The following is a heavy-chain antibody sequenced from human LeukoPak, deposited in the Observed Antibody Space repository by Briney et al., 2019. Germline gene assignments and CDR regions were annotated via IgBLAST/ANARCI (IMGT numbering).Heavy chain of an antibody. CDR1: GFTFSSYA. CDR3: ARDARPYYYYYGMDV. V-gene: IGHV3-30*04. J-gene: IGHJ6*02. Sequence: PGRSLRLSCAASGFTFSSYAMHWVRQAPGKGLEWVAVISYDGSNKYYADSVKGRFTISRDNSKNTLYLQMNSLRAEDTAVYYCARDARPYYYYYGMDVWGQGTTVTVSS. CDR2: ISYDGSNK. D-gene: IGHD6-6*01.